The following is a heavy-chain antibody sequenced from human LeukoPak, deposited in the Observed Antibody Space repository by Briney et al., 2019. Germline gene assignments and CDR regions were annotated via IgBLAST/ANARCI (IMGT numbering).Heavy chain of an antibody. CDR2: ISGSGGST. J-gene: IGHJ4*02. Sequence: GGSLRLSCAASGFTFSSYAMNWVRQAPGKGLEWVSVISGSGGSTNYADSVKGRFTISRDNSKNTLYLQMDSLRAEDTAVYYCAKPEDRYSSPDYWGQGTLVTVSS. CDR1: GFTFSSYA. V-gene: IGHV3-23*01. CDR3: AKPEDRYSSPDY. D-gene: IGHD6-13*01.